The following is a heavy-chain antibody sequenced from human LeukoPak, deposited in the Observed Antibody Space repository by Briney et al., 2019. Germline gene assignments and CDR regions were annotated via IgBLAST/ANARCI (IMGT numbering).Heavy chain of an antibody. V-gene: IGHV3-48*01. J-gene: IGHJ4*02. CDR3: VRDPNALDN. D-gene: IGHD1-1*01. Sequence: GGSLRLSCATSGLTFSSYSMNWVRQAPGRGLEWVAYIRSSSSPTYYADSVEGRFTIYRDNAKNSLYLQMNSLRAEDTAVYYCVRDPNALDNWGQGTLVTVSS. CDR1: GLTFSSYS. CDR2: IRSSSSPT.